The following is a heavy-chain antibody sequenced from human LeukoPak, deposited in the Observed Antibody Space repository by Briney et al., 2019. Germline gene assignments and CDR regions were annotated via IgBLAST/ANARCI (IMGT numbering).Heavy chain of an antibody. CDR3: ARHGRDGYNFVDY. Sequence: GGSLRLSCAASGFTFSSYSMNWVRQAPGKGLEWVSSISSSSSYIYYADSVKGRFTISRDNAKNSLYLQMNCLRAEDTAVYYCARHGRDGYNFVDYWGQGTLVTVSS. CDR1: GFTFSSYS. J-gene: IGHJ4*02. D-gene: IGHD5-24*01. V-gene: IGHV3-21*01. CDR2: ISSSSSYI.